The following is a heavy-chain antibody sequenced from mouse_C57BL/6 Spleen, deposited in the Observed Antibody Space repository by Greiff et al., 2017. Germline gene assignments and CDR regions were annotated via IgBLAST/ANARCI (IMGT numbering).Heavy chain of an antibody. D-gene: IGHD4-1*01. CDR3: ARGLGGGDY. J-gene: IGHJ2*01. CDR2: ISYDGSN. CDR1: GYSITSGYY. Sequence: EVHLVESGPGLVKPSQSLSLTCSVTGYSITSGYYWNWIRQFPGNKLEWMGYISYDGSNNYNPSLKNRISITRDTSKNQFFLKLNSVTTEDTATYYCARGLGGGDYWGQGTTLTVSS. V-gene: IGHV3-6*01.